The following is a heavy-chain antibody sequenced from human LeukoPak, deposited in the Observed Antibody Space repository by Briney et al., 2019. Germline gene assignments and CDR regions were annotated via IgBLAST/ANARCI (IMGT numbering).Heavy chain of an antibody. CDR3: ARVSIIMIRGVIVVDAFDI. CDR2: MYLSGTT. Sequence: SETLSLTCTVSGDSINSLDLWSWVRPPPGKGLEWIGEMYLSGTTHSNPSVKSRVTISIDKSKNQFFLNLSSVTAADTAVYFCARVSIIMIRGVIVVDAFDIWGQGTMVTVSS. J-gene: IGHJ3*02. CDR1: GDSINSLDL. V-gene: IGHV4-4*02. D-gene: IGHD3-10*01.